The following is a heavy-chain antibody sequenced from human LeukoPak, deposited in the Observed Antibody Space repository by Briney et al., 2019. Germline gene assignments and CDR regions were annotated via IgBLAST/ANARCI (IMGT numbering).Heavy chain of an antibody. CDR2: IYNSGRT. CDR1: GGSVSSDSYY. J-gene: IGHJ4*02. V-gene: IGHV4-61*01. CDR3: ARNRLYGSGSGDFDR. D-gene: IGHD3-10*01. Sequence: ASETLSLTCTVSGGSVSSDSYYWSWIRQPPGKGLEWIGYIYNSGRTNYNPSLRSRGTISVDTSKNQFSLELNSVTAADTAVYYCARNRLYGSGSGDFDRWGQGTLVTVSS.